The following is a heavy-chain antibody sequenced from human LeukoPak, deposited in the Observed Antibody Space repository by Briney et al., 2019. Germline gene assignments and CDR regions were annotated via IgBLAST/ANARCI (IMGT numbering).Heavy chain of an antibody. V-gene: IGHV4-4*07. CDR2: IYTSGST. CDR3: ARESSYGDYDEGFDY. Sequence: SETLSLTCTVSGGSISSYYWSWIRQPAGKGLVWIGRIYTSGSTNYNPSLKSRVTMSVDTSKNQFSLKLSSVTAADTAVYYCARESSYGDYDEGFDYWGQGTLVTVSS. CDR1: GGSISSYY. D-gene: IGHD4-17*01. J-gene: IGHJ4*02.